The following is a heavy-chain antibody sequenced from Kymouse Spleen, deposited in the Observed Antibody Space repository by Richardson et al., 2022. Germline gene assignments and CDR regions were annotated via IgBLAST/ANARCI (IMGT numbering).Heavy chain of an antibody. V-gene: IGHV4-59*01. D-gene: IGHD7-27*02. CDR3: ARDRGSNWGTWYFDL. CDR2: IYYSGST. J-gene: IGHJ2*01. CDR1: GGSISSYY. Sequence: QVQLQESGPGLVKPSETLSLTCTVSGGSISSYYWSWIRQPPGKGLEWIGYIYYSGSTNYNPSLKSRVTISVDTSKNQFSLKLSSVTAADTAVYYCARDRGSNWGTWYFDLWGRGTLVTVSS.